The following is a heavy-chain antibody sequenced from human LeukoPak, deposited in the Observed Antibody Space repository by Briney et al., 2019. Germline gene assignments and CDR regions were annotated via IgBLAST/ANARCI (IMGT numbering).Heavy chain of an antibody. CDR2: INHSGGT. J-gene: IGHJ4*02. V-gene: IGHV4-34*01. CDR1: GGSFSGYY. Sequence: SETLSLTCAVYGGSFSGYYWSWIRQPPGKGLEWIGEINHSGGTNYNPSLKSRVTISVDTSKNQFSLKLSSVTAADTAVYYCAGQYCSSNSCHFPYDYWGQGTLVTVSS. CDR3: AGQYCSSNSCHFPYDY. D-gene: IGHD2-2*01.